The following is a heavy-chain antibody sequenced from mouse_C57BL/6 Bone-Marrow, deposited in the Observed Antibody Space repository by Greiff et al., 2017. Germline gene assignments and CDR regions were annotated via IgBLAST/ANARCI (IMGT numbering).Heavy chain of an antibody. CDR2: INPYNGGT. V-gene: IGHV1-19*01. CDR3: ARRGYRYFDV. Sequence: EVKLQESGPVLVKPGASVKMSCKASGYTFTDYYMNWVKQSHGKSLEWIGVINPYNGGTSYNQKFKGKATLTVDKSSSTAYMELNSLTSEDSAVYYCARRGYRYFDVWGTGTTVTVSS. J-gene: IGHJ1*03. CDR1: GYTFTDYY.